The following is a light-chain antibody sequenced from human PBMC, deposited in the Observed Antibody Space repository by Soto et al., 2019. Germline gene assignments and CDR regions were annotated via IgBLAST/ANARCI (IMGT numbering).Light chain of an antibody. CDR3: QQSDCFPFT. CDR2: SAS. CDR1: QDIITW. V-gene: IGKV1-12*01. Sequence: DIQMTQSPSYVSACEGDRVTITCRASQDIITWLAWFQQKPGKAPRLLIYSASTLQRGVPSRFSGSGSGTEFTLTINRLQPEDVATYFRQQSDCFPFTFGPGTKVDV. J-gene: IGKJ3*01.